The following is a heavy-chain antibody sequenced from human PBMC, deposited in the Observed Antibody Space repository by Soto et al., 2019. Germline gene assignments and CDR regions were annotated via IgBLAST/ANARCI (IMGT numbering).Heavy chain of an antibody. CDR3: VRLSTPGYCSSTSCSVDGSDP. J-gene: IGHJ5*02. Sequence: YWVRRMLKKPGKGVEWMGSIYPGDSDTSYSPSFQGQVTISADKSISNAYLQWSSLKGSDTAMYYCVRLSTPGYCSSTSCSVDGSDPWGQGTLVTVSS. CDR1: YW. CDR2: IYPGDSDT. D-gene: IGHD2-2*01. V-gene: IGHV5-51*01.